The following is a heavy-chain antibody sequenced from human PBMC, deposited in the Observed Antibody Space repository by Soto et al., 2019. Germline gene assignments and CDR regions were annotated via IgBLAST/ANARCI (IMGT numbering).Heavy chain of an antibody. CDR2: ISGSGGRS. Sequence: EVQLLDSGGGLVQPGGSLRLSCAASGFTFSNYAMTWVRQGPGKGLEWVSGISGSGGRSYYAYSVKGRFTISRDNSKSTLYLQMNSLRAEATAVYYCAKAYFVWSSEQPYYFDYWGQGTLVTVSS. V-gene: IGHV3-23*01. J-gene: IGHJ4*02. D-gene: IGHD3-16*01. CDR1: GFTFSNYA. CDR3: AKAYFVWSSEQPYYFDY.